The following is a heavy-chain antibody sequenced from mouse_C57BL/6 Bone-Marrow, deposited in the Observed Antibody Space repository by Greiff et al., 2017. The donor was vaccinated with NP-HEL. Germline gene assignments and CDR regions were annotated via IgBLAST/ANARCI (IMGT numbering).Heavy chain of an antibody. CDR3: ARPVYGSSYEWYFDV. CDR2: IYPRSGNT. D-gene: IGHD1-1*01. CDR1: GYTFTSYG. V-gene: IGHV1-81*01. J-gene: IGHJ1*03. Sequence: QVQLQQSGAELARPGASVKLSCKASGYTFTSYGISWVKQRTGQGLEWIGEIYPRSGNTYYNEKFKGKATLTADKSSSTAYMELRSLTSEDSAVYFCARPVYGSSYEWYFDVWGTGTTVTVSS.